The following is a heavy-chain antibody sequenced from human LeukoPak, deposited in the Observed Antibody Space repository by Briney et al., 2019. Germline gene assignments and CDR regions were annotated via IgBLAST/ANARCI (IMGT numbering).Heavy chain of an antibody. V-gene: IGHV1-69*05. J-gene: IGHJ5*01. CDR2: IIPIFGSA. CDR1: GGTFSTYA. D-gene: IGHD1-14*01. CDR3: ARVFRRWFDS. Sequence: GASVKVSCKASGGTFSTYAIVWVRQAPGQGLEWMGGIIPIFGSANYARKFQGRVTITTDESTSTAYMELSSLRSEDTAVYYCARVFRRWFDSWGQGTLVTVSS.